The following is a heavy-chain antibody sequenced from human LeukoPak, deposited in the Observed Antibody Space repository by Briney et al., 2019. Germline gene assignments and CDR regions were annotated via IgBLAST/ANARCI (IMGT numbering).Heavy chain of an antibody. CDR2: IYYSGST. Sequence: SETLSLTCTVSGGSISSSSYYWGWIRQPPGKGLEWIGSIYYSGSTNYIPSLKSRVSISVDKSTNQFSLKLSSATAADTAVYYCARDWIAAADHDAFDIWGQGTMVTVSS. V-gene: IGHV4-39*07. D-gene: IGHD6-13*01. CDR3: ARDWIAAADHDAFDI. CDR1: GGSISSSSYY. J-gene: IGHJ3*02.